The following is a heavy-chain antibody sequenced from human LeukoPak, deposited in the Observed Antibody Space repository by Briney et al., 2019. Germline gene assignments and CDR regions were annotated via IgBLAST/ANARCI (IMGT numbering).Heavy chain of an antibody. V-gene: IGHV3-23*01. Sequence: GGSLRLSCAASGFTFSSYAMSWVRQAPGKGLEWVSAISGSGGSTYYADSVKGRFTISRDNSKNTLYLQMNSLRAEDTAVYYCAKSQYYYDSSGYYRHWGQGTLVTVSS. CDR1: GFTFSSYA. D-gene: IGHD3-22*01. CDR3: AKSQYYYDSSGYYRH. CDR2: ISGSGGST. J-gene: IGHJ4*02.